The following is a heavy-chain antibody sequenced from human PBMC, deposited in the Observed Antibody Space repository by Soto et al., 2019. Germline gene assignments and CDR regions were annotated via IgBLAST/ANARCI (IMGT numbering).Heavy chain of an antibody. J-gene: IGHJ4*02. D-gene: IGHD3-9*01. CDR1: GFTFSTYA. Sequence: QVQLVESGGGVVQPGRSLRLSCAASGFTFSTYAMHWVRRAPGKGLEWVAVISYDGTNKDHADSVKGRFTISRDNSKNTLYLQMNSLRAEDTAVYYCARDPRYYDILTGYDIAYYFDYWGQGTLVTVSS. V-gene: IGHV3-30-3*01. CDR2: ISYDGTNK. CDR3: ARDPRYYDILTGYDIAYYFDY.